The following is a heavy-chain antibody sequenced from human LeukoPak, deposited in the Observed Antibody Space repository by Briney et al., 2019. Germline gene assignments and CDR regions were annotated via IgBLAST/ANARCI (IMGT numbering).Heavy chain of an antibody. V-gene: IGHV4-4*07. CDR2: IYTSGST. D-gene: IGHD3-10*01. J-gene: IGHJ5*02. CDR1: GGSISSYY. Sequence: SETLSLTCTVSGGSISSYYWSWIRQPAGKGLEWIGRIYTSGSTNYNPSLKSRVTMSVDTSRNQFSLKLNSVAAADTAVYYCARRVEASGSYYKRYNWFDPWGQGTLVTVSS. CDR3: ARRVEASGSYYKRYNWFDP.